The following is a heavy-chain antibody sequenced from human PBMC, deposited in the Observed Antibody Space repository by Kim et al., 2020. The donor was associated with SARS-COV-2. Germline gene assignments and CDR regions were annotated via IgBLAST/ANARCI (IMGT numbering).Heavy chain of an antibody. J-gene: IGHJ5*02. CDR2: TT. D-gene: IGHD1-26*01. Sequence: TTCYADSMNGRFIISRHNAENSRYLQMNSLRAEDTAVYYCTRSTSGTSWGQGTLVTVSS. V-gene: IGHV3-48*03. CDR3: TRSTSGTS.